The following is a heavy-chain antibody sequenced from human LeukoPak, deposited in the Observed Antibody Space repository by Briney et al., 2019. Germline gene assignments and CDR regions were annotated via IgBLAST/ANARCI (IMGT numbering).Heavy chain of an antibody. D-gene: IGHD1-26*01. CDR2: ISGSGGST. CDR1: GFTFSSYG. J-gene: IGHJ4*02. CDR3: AKGEADLDY. Sequence: GGSLRLSCAASGFTFSSYGMSWVRQAPGKGLEWVSAISGSGGSTYYADSVKGRFTISRDSSKNTLYLQMSSLRADDTAVYYCAKGEADLDYWGQGTLVTVSS. V-gene: IGHV3-23*01.